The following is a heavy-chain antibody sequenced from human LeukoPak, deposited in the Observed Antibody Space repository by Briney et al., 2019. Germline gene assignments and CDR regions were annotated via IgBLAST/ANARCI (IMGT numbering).Heavy chain of an antibody. Sequence: GGPLRLSCAASGFTFSSYSMNWVRQAPGKGLEWVSYISSASNTIYYADSVKGRFTISRDNAKNSLYLQMNSLRAEDTAMYYCARDGWFGDYNWFDPWGQGTLVTVSS. J-gene: IGHJ5*02. CDR1: GFTFSSYS. V-gene: IGHV3-48*01. CDR2: ISSASNTI. D-gene: IGHD3-10*01. CDR3: ARDGWFGDYNWFDP.